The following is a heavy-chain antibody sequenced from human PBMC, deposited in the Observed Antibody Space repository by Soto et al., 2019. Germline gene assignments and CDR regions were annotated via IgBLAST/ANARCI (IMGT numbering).Heavy chain of an antibody. CDR2: INPNSGGT. CDR1: GYTFTGYY. Sequence: ASVKVSCKASGYTFTGYYMHWVRQAPGQGLEWMGWINPNSGGTNYAQKFQGWVTMTRDTSISTAYMELSRLRSDDTAVYYCARARRSNYDYIWGSYRRHAFDIWGQ. V-gene: IGHV1-2*04. J-gene: IGHJ3*02. CDR3: ARARRSNYDYIWGSYRRHAFDI. D-gene: IGHD3-16*02.